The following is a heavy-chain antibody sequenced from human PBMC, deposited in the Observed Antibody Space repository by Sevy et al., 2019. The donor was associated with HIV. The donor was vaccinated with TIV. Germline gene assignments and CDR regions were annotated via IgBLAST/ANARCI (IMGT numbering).Heavy chain of an antibody. Sequence: ASVKVSCKASGYTFTGYYMHWVRQAPGQGLEWMGWINPNSGGKNYAQKFQGRVTMTRDTSIRTAYMELSRLRSDDTAVYYCARAYYYDSSGYSGLDYWGQGTLVTVSS. CDR2: INPNSGGK. CDR1: GYTFTGYY. J-gene: IGHJ4*02. CDR3: ARAYYYDSSGYSGLDY. D-gene: IGHD3-22*01. V-gene: IGHV1-2*02.